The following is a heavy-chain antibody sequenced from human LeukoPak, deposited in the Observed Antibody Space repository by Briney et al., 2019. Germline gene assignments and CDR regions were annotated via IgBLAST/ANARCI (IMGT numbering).Heavy chain of an antibody. CDR2: IYHSGST. V-gene: IGHV4-38-2*01. J-gene: IGHJ5*02. CDR1: GYSISSGYY. Sequence: PETLSLTCAVSGYSISSGYYWGWIRQPPGKGLEWIGSIYHSGSTYYNPSLKSRVTISVDTSKNQFSLKLSSVTAADTAVYYCARLLWFGEEGNWFDPWGQGTLVTVSS. CDR3: ARLLWFGEEGNWFDP. D-gene: IGHD3-10*01.